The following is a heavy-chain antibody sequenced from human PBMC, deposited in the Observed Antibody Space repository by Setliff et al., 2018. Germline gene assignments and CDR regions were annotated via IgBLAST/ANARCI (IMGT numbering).Heavy chain of an antibody. J-gene: IGHJ6*02. CDR3: AGSVGGAPYYYGLGV. Sequence: AASVKVSCKASGYTSTTNALHWVRQAPGQSLEWMGWITAGIVDTKYSQKFQGRITITRDTSASTFYMELSSLTSEDTAVYYCAGSVGGAPYYYGLGVWGQGTTVTVSS. D-gene: IGHD3-10*01. CDR1: GYTSTTNA. V-gene: IGHV1-3*01. CDR2: ITAGIVDT.